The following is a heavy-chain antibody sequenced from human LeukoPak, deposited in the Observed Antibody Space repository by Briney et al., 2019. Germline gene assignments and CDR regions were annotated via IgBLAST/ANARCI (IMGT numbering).Heavy chain of an antibody. CDR1: GFTFTTHS. CDR3: AREGGSCSGGSCYFSYYYYGMDV. J-gene: IGHJ6*02. CDR2: ISGSSSYI. Sequence: GGSLRLSCAASGFTFTTHSMNWVRQAPGKGLEWVSYISGSSSYIYYVDSVRGRFTISRDNANNSLYLQMNSLRAEDTAVYYCAREGGSCSGGSCYFSYYYYGMDVWGQGTTVTVSS. D-gene: IGHD2-15*01. V-gene: IGHV3-21*01.